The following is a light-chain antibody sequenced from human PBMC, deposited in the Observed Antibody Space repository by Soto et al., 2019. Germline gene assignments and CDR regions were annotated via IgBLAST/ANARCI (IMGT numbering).Light chain of an antibody. CDR2: HAS. J-gene: IGKJ1*01. V-gene: IGKV3D-15*01. Sequence: EIVMTQSPATLSLSPGERATLSCRASQSVNSKLAWYQQKPGQSPRLVIYHASTRATGIPARFSGSGCGTEFTLTISSLQSEDFAVYYCQEYNNWPLLTFGQGTKVDI. CDR3: QEYNNWPLLT. CDR1: QSVNSK.